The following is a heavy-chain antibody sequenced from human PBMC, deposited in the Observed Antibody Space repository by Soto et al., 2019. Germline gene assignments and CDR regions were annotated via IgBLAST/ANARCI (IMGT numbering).Heavy chain of an antibody. V-gene: IGHV1-46*03. CDR2: INPSGGST. D-gene: IGHD4-17*01. Sequence: GASVQVSCKASGYTFTSYYMHWVRQAPGQGLEWMGIINPSGGSTSYAQKFQGRVTMTRDTSTSTVYMELSSLRSEDTAVYYCAAVLNTVTTGFDYWGQGTLVTVSS. CDR3: AAVLNTVTTGFDY. CDR1: GYTFTSYY. J-gene: IGHJ4*02.